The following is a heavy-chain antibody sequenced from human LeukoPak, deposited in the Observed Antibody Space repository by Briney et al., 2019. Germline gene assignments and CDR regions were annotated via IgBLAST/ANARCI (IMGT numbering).Heavy chain of an antibody. CDR3: AKEHMAAAVYYFDY. CDR2: ISSSSDTI. Sequence: GGSLRLSCAASGFTFSNYAMNWVRQAPGKGLEWVSYISSSSDTIYYADSVKGRFTISRDNAKNSLYLQMNSLRAEDTAVYYCAKEHMAAAVYYFDYWGQGTLVTVSS. V-gene: IGHV3-48*04. CDR1: GFTFSNYA. J-gene: IGHJ4*02. D-gene: IGHD6-13*01.